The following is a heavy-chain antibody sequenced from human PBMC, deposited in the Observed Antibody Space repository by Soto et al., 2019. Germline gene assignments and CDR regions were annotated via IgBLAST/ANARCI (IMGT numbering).Heavy chain of an antibody. CDR2: ISSSSSYI. J-gene: IGHJ6*02. V-gene: IGHV3-21*01. CDR1: GLTFSSYS. D-gene: IGHD3-10*01. CDR3: AREGVQHGSGPYYYYRMGV. Sequence: PGGSLRLSCAASGLTFSSYSMNWVRQAPGKGLEWVSSISSSSSYIYYADSVKGRSTISRDNAKNSLYLQMNSLRAEDTAVYYCAREGVQHGSGPYYYYRMGVWGQGTTVTVSS.